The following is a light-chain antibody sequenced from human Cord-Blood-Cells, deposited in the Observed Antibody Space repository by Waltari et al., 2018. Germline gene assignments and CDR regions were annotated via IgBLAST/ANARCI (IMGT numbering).Light chain of an antibody. CDR1: SSDVGGYNY. Sequence: QSALTQPASVSGSPGQSITISCTGTSSDVGGYNYVSWYQQQPGKAPTRRVYDVSNRPSGVANRFSGSKSGNTASLTISGLQAEDEAEYYCSSDTSSSYVFGSGTKVTVL. V-gene: IGLV2-14*01. CDR2: DVS. CDR3: SSDTSSSYV. J-gene: IGLJ1*01.